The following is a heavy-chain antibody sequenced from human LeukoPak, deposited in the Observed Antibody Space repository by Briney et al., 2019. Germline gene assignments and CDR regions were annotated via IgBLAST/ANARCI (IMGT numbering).Heavy chain of an antibody. Sequence: GGSLRLSCAASGFTFSSYGMHWVRQAPGKGLEWVAFIRYDGSNKYYADSVKGRFTISRDNSKNTLYLQMNSLRAEDTAVYYCARGTDVLWFGELLLCYYYMDVWGKGTTVTVSS. CDR2: IRYDGSNK. D-gene: IGHD3-10*01. CDR3: ARGTDVLWFGELLLCYYYMDV. CDR1: GFTFSSYG. J-gene: IGHJ6*03. V-gene: IGHV3-30*02.